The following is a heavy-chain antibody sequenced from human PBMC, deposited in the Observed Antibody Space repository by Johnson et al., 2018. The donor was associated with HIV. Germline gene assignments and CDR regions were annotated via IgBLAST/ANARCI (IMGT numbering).Heavy chain of an antibody. CDR3: TTDLEWELLQDAVDI. Sequence: VQLVESGGGLVKPGGSLRLSCAASGFTFSNAWMRWVRQAPGKGLEWVGRIKSNTDGGTTDYAAPVKGRFTISRDDSKNTLYLQMHSLKTEDTAGYYCTTDLEWELLQDAVDIWGQGTMVTVSS. CDR2: IKSNTDGGTT. V-gene: IGHV3-15*01. D-gene: IGHD1-26*01. J-gene: IGHJ3*02. CDR1: GFTFSNAW.